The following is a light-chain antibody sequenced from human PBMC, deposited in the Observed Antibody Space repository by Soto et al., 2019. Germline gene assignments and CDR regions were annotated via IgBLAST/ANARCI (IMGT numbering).Light chain of an antibody. J-gene: IGKJ4*01. CDR1: QSVTNNY. CDR3: QERNRWPRGT. Sequence: EIVLTQSPGTLSLSPGERATLSCRASQSVTNNYLAWFQQKPGQAPRLLMYGASSRAPGIPARFSGSGSGTDFTLTISSLEPEDFAVYYCQERNRWPRGTFGAGTKVDIK. CDR2: GAS. V-gene: IGKV3D-20*02.